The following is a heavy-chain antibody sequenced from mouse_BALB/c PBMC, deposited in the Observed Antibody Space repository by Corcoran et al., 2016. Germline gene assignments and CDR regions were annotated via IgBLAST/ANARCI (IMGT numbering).Heavy chain of an antibody. Sequence: LVMTGASVKISCKASVYSFTGHYMQWVKQSHGKSLERIGYISCYNGVTIYNQKFKDKATFTVDTSSSTAYMQFNSLTSEDSAVYYCAKGDNYDVYYARDYWGQGTSVTVSS. V-gene: IGHV1S34*01. CDR1: VYSFTGHY. J-gene: IGHJ4*01. CDR3: AKGDNYDVYYARDY. CDR2: ISCYNGVT. D-gene: IGHD2-12*01.